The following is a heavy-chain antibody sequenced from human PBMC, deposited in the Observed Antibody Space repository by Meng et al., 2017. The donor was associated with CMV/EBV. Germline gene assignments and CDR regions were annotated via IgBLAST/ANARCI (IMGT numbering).Heavy chain of an antibody. V-gene: IGHV3-30-3*01. D-gene: IGHD6-13*01. CDR2: ISYDGSNK. CDR1: GFTFSSYA. J-gene: IGHJ5*02. Sequence: GGSLRLSCAASGFTFSSYAMHWVRQAPGKGLEWVAVISYDGSNKYYADSVKGRFTISRDNSKNTLYLQMNSLRAEDTAVYYCARVEENSSSWYAGALDPWGQGTLVTVSS. CDR3: ARVEENSSSWYAGALDP.